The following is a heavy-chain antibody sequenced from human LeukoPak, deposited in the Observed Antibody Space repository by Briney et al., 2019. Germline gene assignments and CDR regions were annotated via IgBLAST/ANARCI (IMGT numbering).Heavy chain of an antibody. V-gene: IGHV3-7*05. CDR1: GFTFSNFW. Sequence: GGSLRLSCAASGFTFSNFWMTWVRQAPGKGLEWVAIIKQDGSQKDYVDSVKGRFTISRDNARSSLYLQMNSLRAEDTAVYWAVAGTTYWGQGTLVTVSS. J-gene: IGHJ4*02. D-gene: IGHD6-19*01. CDR3: VAGTTY. CDR2: IKQDGSQK.